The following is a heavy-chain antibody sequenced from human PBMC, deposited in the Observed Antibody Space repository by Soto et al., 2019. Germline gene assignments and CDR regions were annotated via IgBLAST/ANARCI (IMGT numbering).Heavy chain of an antibody. Sequence: HPGGSLRLSCAASGFTVSSNYMSWVRQAPGKGLEWVSVIYSGGSTYYADSVKGRFTISRDNSKNTLYLQMNSLRAEDTAVYYCAAQLYDSSGYPFDYWGQGTLVTVSS. J-gene: IGHJ4*02. CDR3: AAQLYDSSGYPFDY. V-gene: IGHV3-53*01. D-gene: IGHD3-22*01. CDR2: IYSGGST. CDR1: GFTVSSNY.